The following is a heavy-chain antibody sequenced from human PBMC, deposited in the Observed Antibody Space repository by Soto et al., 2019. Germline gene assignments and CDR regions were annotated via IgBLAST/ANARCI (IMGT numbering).Heavy chain of an antibody. D-gene: IGHD3-16*01. Sequence: QVQLVQSGDEVRKPGSSVKVSCKASGYIFVNYGIAWVRQAPGQGLEWMGWSSPYSGNTHYASKVQGRLTMTTDTSTSTAYMDQGTLTSDDTAVYYCAMVDNYVTPTPQDVWGQGTTVTVSS. CDR3: AMVDNYVTPTPQDV. J-gene: IGHJ6*02. CDR2: SSPYSGNT. V-gene: IGHV1-18*01. CDR1: GYIFVNYG.